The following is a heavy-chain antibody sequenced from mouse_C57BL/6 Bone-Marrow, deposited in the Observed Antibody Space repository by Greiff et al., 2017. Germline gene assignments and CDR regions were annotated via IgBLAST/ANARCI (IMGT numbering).Heavy chain of an antibody. D-gene: IGHD2-4*01. Sequence: VQLQQSGAELARPGASVKLSCKASGYTFTSYGISWVKQRTGQGLEWIGGIYPRSGNTYYNEKFKGQATVTADKSSSTAYMELRSLTSEDSAVYFSASHKIYYDYGGFAYWGQGTLVTVSA. CDR3: ASHKIYYDYGGFAY. V-gene: IGHV1-81*01. CDR1: GYTFTSYG. J-gene: IGHJ3*01. CDR2: IYPRSGNT.